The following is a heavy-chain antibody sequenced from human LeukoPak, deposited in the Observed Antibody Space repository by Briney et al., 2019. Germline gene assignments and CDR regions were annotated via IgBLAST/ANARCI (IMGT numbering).Heavy chain of an antibody. V-gene: IGHV3-7*01. CDR3: ARIRRGWSQNWDY. CDR2: IKQDGSEK. D-gene: IGHD6-19*01. Sequence: PGGSLRLSCVASGFTCSSYWMSWVRQAPGKGLEWVANIKQDGSEKYYVDSVKGRFTISRDNAKNSVYLQMNSLRAEDTAVYYCARIRRGWSQNWDYWGQGTLVTVSS. J-gene: IGHJ4*02. CDR1: GFTCSSYW.